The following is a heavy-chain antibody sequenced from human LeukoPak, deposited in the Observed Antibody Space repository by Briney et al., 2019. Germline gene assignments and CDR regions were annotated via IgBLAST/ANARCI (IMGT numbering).Heavy chain of an antibody. J-gene: IGHJ4*02. CDR2: IYPGDSDT. Sequence: GESLKISCKGSGYSFTTYWIDWVRQMPGKGLEWIGIIYPGDSDTKYSPSFQGQVTISVDKSITTAYLQWSSLKASDTAMYYCARRGSSGWQEFDYWGQGTLVTVSS. D-gene: IGHD6-19*01. CDR3: ARRGSSGWQEFDY. V-gene: IGHV5-51*01. CDR1: GYSFTTYW.